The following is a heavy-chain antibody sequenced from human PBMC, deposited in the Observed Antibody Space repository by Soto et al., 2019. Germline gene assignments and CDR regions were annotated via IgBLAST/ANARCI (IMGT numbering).Heavy chain of an antibody. CDR2: IIPIFNST. D-gene: IGHD2-2*02. CDR3: AREGRGKKAGYNGLVSLGY. Sequence: QVQLVQSGAEVKTPGSSLKVSCKVSGSRFSNYVISWVRQAPGHGLEWLGRIIPIFNSTKYAQSFQGRVTITATKTTGTASLELSSLRSDDTAVYYCAREGRGKKAGYNGLVSLGYWGQGTLVTVSS. CDR1: GSRFSNYV. J-gene: IGHJ4*02. V-gene: IGHV1-69*06.